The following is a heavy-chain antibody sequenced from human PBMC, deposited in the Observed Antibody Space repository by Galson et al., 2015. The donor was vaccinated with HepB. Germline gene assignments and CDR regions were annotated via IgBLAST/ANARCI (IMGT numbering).Heavy chain of an antibody. CDR3: TSGRVGAAAGTPINEWTTVAGMGSLDPDN. D-gene: IGHD6-13*01. V-gene: IGHV3-49*03. J-gene: IGHJ4*01. Sequence: SLRLSCATSGFTFGDYAMSWFRQAPGKGLEWVGFISTKAYGGTTEYAASVKGRFTISRDDSKSIAYLQMNSLKTEDIAVYYCTSGRVGAAAGTPINEWTTVAGMGSLDPDNWGHGTLVTVSS. CDR2: ISTKAYGGTT. CDR1: GFTFGDYA.